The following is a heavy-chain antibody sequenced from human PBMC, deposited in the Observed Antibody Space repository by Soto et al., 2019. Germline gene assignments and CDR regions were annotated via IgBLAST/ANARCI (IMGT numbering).Heavy chain of an antibody. Sequence: SETLSLTCTVSGGSISSSSFYWGWIRQPPGKGLEWIGNIYYSGSTNYNPSLKSRVTISVDTSKNQFSLKLSSVTAADTAVYYCAREFGDCSSTSCYDAFDIWGQGTMVTVSS. CDR1: GGSISSSSFY. CDR3: AREFGDCSSTSCYDAFDI. J-gene: IGHJ3*02. V-gene: IGHV4-39*07. D-gene: IGHD2-2*01. CDR2: IYYSGST.